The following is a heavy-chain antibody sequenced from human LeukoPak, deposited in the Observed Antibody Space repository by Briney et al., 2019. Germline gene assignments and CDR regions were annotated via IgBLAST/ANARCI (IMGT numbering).Heavy chain of an antibody. Sequence: SETLSLTCTVSGGSISSSSYYWGRIRQPPGKGLEWIGSIYYSGSTYYNPSLKSRVTISVDTSKNQFSLKLSSVTAADTAVYYCARSWEGYASGSYYRSNFDYWGQGTLVTVSS. CDR2: IYYSGST. CDR3: ARSWEGYASGSYYRSNFDY. CDR1: GGSISSSSYY. J-gene: IGHJ4*02. D-gene: IGHD1-26*01. V-gene: IGHV4-39*07.